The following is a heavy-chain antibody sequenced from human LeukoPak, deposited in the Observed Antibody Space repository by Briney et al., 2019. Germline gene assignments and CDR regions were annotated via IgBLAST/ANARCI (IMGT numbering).Heavy chain of an antibody. CDR2: IIPILGIA. V-gene: IGHV1-69*04. CDR1: GYTFTGYY. CDR3: ARDGAAAAGPAHYYYYMDV. J-gene: IGHJ6*03. D-gene: IGHD6-13*01. Sequence: GASVKVSCKASGYTFTGYYMHWVRQAPGQGLEWMGRIIPILGIANYAQKFQGRVTITADKSTSTAYMELSSLRSEDTAVYYCARDGAAAAGPAHYYYYMDVWGKGTTVTVSS.